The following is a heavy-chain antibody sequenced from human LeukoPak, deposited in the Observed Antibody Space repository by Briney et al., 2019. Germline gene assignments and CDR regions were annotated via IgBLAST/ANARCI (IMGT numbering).Heavy chain of an antibody. J-gene: IGHJ4*02. CDR1: GFTFNSHA. CDR3: ANEVRPNDY. CDR2: IDISGGST. V-gene: IGHV3-23*01. Sequence: GRSLRLSCAVSGFTFNSHAMCWVRQAPGKGLEWVSSIDISGGSTYYADSVKGRFTISRDNSKNTLYLQMNSLRGEDTALYFCANEVRPNDYWGQGTLVTVSS. D-gene: IGHD4/OR15-4a*01.